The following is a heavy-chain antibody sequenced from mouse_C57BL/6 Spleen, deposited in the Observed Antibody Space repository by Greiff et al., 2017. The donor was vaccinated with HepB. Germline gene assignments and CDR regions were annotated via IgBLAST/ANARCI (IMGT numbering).Heavy chain of an antibody. J-gene: IGHJ1*03. CDR1: GYTFTSYW. D-gene: IGHD2-4*01. V-gene: IGHV1-52*01. CDR3: ARSYYDYDWYFDV. CDR2: IDPSDSET. Sequence: QVQLQQPGAELVRPGSSVKLSCKASGYTFTSYWMHWVKQRPIQGLEWIGNIDPSDSETHYNQKFKDKATLTVDKSSSTAYMQLSCLTYEDSSVYYCARSYYDYDWYFDVWGTGTTVTVSS.